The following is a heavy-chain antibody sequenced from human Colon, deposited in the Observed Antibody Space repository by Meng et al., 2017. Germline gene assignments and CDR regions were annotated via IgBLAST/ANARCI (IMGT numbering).Heavy chain of an antibody. Sequence: GQMQGAGPGLVKPWGTLSLPCAVSGGSSSSSNWWSWVRQPPGKGLEWIGDIYHSGSTNYNPSLKSRVTISVDKSKNQFSLKLSSVTAADTAVYYCASFPPPGKQWLVTDYWGQGTLVTVSS. D-gene: IGHD6-19*01. CDR2: IYHSGST. CDR3: ASFPPPGKQWLVTDY. J-gene: IGHJ4*02. V-gene: IGHV4-4*02. CDR1: GGSSSSSNW.